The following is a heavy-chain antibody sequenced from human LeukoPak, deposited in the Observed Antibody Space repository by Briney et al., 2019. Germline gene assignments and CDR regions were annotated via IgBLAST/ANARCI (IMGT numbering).Heavy chain of an antibody. CDR1: GFTFSLYS. J-gene: IGHJ4*02. CDR2: ISNDGSNK. CDR3: ARASSTYYYDSSGYYYLN. D-gene: IGHD3-22*01. V-gene: IGHV3-30-3*01. Sequence: GRSLRLSCAASGFTFSLYSMYWVRQAPGKGLEWEAVISNDGSNKYYADSVKGRFTISRDNSKNTLYLQMNSLRAEDTAVYYCARASSTYYYDSSGYYYLNWGQGTLVTVSS.